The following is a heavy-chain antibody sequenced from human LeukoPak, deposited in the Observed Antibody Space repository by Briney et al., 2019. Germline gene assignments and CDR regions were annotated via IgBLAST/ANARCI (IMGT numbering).Heavy chain of an antibody. CDR1: KFTFSSFS. J-gene: IGHJ4*02. V-gene: IGHV3-23*01. CDR2: ISGSGGST. D-gene: IGHD2/OR15-2a*01. CDR3: ARDWFHAIDY. Sequence: GGSLRLSCAASKFTFSSFSMSWVRQAPGKGLEWVSAISGSGGSTYYADSVKGRFTISRDNSKNTLFLQMNSLRAEDTAVYYCARDWFHAIDYWGQGTLVTVSS.